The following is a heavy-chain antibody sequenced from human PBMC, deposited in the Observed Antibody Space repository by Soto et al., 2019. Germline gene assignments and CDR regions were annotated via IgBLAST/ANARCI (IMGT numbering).Heavy chain of an antibody. D-gene: IGHD5-12*01. CDR1: GFTFSTYV. J-gene: IGHJ5*02. CDR2: IGGSDGST. CDR3: ARDRPYDSCYDFNRS. Sequence: EVQLLESGGGLLQPGGSLRLSCAASGFTFSTYVMTWVRQAPGKGLEWVSTIGGSDGSTYYADSVKGRFTISRDNSKNPLYLQMNSLRAEDTAVYYCARDRPYDSCYDFNRSWGQGTLVTVSS. V-gene: IGHV3-23*01.